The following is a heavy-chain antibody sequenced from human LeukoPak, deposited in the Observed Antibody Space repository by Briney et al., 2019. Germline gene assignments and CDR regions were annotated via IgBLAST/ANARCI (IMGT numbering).Heavy chain of an antibody. V-gene: IGHV3-11*01. D-gene: IGHD3-22*01. Sequence: GGSLRLSCAASGFTFSDYYMSWIRQAPGKGLEWISYISFSGSTIYNADSVRGRFTISRDNAKNSLYLQMNSLRAEDTALYYCAKGPYYDSSGRYFDYWGQGTLVTVSS. CDR3: AKGPYYDSSGRYFDY. CDR2: ISFSGSTI. J-gene: IGHJ4*02. CDR1: GFTFSDYY.